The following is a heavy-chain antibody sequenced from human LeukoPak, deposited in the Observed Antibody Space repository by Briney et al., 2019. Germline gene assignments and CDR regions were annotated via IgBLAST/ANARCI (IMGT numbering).Heavy chain of an antibody. V-gene: IGHV1-2*02. CDR1: GYTFTGYY. D-gene: IGHD2-2*01. CDR3: ARVYCSSTSRYGGVNWFDL. CDR2: INPNSGGT. Sequence: ASVKVSCKASGYTFTGYYMHWVRQAPGQGLEWMGWINPNSGGTNYAQKFQGRVTMTRDTSISTAYMELSRLRSDDTAVYYCARVYCSSTSRYGGVNWFDLWGQGTLVTVSS. J-gene: IGHJ5*02.